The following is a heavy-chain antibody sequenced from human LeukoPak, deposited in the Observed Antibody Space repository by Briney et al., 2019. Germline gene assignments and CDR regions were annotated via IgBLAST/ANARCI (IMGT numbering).Heavy chain of an antibody. CDR2: ISSSGSTI. Sequence: GGSLRLSCAASGFTFSSYEMNWVRQAPGKGLEWVSYISSSGSTIYYADSVKGRFTISRDNAKNSLYLQMNSLRAEDTAVYYCASCYRPSSGYFDAFDIWGQGTMVTVSS. V-gene: IGHV3-48*03. J-gene: IGHJ3*02. CDR3: ASCYRPSSGYFDAFDI. D-gene: IGHD3-22*01. CDR1: GFTFSSYE.